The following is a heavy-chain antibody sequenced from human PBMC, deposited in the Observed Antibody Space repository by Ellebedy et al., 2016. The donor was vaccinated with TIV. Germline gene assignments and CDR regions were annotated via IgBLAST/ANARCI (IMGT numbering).Heavy chain of an antibody. D-gene: IGHD1-26*01. V-gene: IGHV3-20*03. CDR1: GFTLEVHG. Sequence: GGSLRLXXSVSGFTLEVHGMSWVRQVPGKGLELVSGINWNGGSTGYADSVQGRFTICKDNAKNSVYLEMNSLRVEDTALYYCARGYSYGGFYYGMEVWGQGTTVTVSS. CDR2: INWNGGST. CDR3: ARGYSYGGFYYGMEV. J-gene: IGHJ6*02.